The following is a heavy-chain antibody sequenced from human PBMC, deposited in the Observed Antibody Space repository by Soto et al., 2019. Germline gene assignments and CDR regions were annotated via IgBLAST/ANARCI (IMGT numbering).Heavy chain of an antibody. J-gene: IGHJ4*02. V-gene: IGHV4-59*01. D-gene: IGHD1-26*01. CDR2: VSSSGTT. CDR1: GGSIRDSY. CDR3: ARVGHLNVYYGSDY. Sequence: QVQLQASGPGLVKPSETLSLICTVSGGSIRDSYWTWIRQPPGKGLEWIGYVSSSGTTKYSPSLKSRVPMSVDTSKNQFSLKVNSGTTADTAVYYCARVGHLNVYYGSDYWGQGILVTVSS.